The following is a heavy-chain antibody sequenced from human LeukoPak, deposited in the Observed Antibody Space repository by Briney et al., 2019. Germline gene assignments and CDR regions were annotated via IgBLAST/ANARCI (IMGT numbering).Heavy chain of an antibody. CDR2: ISSSSSYT. J-gene: IGHJ4*02. Sequence: GSLRLSCAASGFTYTTYAMSWVRQAPGKGLEWVSYISSSSSYTNYADSVKGRFTISRDNAKNSLYLQMNSLRAEDTAVYYCARGGLLPLDYWGQGTLVTVSS. CDR3: ARGGLLPLDY. V-gene: IGHV3-21*05. CDR1: GFTYTTYA. D-gene: IGHD2-15*01.